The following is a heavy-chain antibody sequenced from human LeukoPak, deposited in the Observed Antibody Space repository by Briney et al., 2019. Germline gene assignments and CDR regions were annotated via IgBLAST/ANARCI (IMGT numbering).Heavy chain of an antibody. CDR2: ISYDGSNK. Sequence: GGSLRLSCAASGFTFSSYGMHWVRQAPGKGLEWVAVISYDGSNKYYADSVKGRFTISRDNSKNTLYLQMNSLRAEDTAVYYCAKDRGTFDWLSSDYYYYGMDVWGRGTTVTVSS. CDR3: AKDRGTFDWLSSDYYYYGMDV. V-gene: IGHV3-30*18. D-gene: IGHD3-9*01. CDR1: GFTFSSYG. J-gene: IGHJ6*02.